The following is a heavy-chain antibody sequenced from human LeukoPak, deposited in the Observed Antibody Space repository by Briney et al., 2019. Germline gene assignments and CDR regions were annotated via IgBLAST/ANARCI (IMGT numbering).Heavy chain of an antibody. D-gene: IGHD3-9*01. J-gene: IGHJ6*03. CDR2: IIPIFGTA. CDR3: AILTGYAYYYYMDV. CDR1: GGTFSSYA. V-gene: IGHV1-69*13. Sequence: SVRVSCKASGGTFSSYAISWVRQAPGQGLEWMGGIIPIFGTANYAQKFQGRVTITADESTSTAYMELSSLRSEDTAVYYCAILTGYAYYYYMDVWGKGTTVTISS.